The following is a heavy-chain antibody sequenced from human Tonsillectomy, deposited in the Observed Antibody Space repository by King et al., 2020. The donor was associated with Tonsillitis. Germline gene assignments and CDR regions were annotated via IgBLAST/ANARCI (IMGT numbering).Heavy chain of an antibody. Sequence: GEGGESGGGVVQRGRSLRLSCSAAGFSFSTYGMHWGRQARGKGLEWVAVISYDGSYKYYAHSVKGRFTISRDTSKNTLYLQMNSLRAEDTAVYYCAKVQHQLWFGDSYYFDYWGQGTLVTVSS. CDR1: GFSFSTYG. V-gene: IGHV3-30*18. J-gene: IGHJ4*02. D-gene: IGHD3-10*01. CDR3: AKVQHQLWFGDSYYFDY. CDR2: ISYDGSYK.